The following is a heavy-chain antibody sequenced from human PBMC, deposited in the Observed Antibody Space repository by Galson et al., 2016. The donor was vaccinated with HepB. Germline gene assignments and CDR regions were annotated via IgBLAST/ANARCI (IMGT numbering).Heavy chain of an antibody. Sequence: SLRLSCAASGFTFSAYAMSWVRQAPGKGLEWVSAISGRGGSTYYVDSVKGRLTISRDNSKNKLFRQMDSLRAADTAVYYCAAKRSDFGELSPLDYWGQGTLVTVSA. CDR1: GFTFSAYA. CDR3: AAKRSDFGELSPLDY. J-gene: IGHJ4*02. CDR2: ISGRGGST. D-gene: IGHD3-10*01. V-gene: IGHV3-23*01.